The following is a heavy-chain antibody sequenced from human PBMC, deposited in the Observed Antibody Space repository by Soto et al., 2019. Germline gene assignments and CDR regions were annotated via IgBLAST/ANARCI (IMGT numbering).Heavy chain of an antibody. V-gene: IGHV4-4*02. J-gene: IGHJ5*02. CDR3: ARGDNWRLDL. Sequence: QVQLQESGPGLVKPSGTLSLTCAVSGDSITSSAWWSCVRQPPGKGLEWIGEIHLGGTTNYKPSLKSRVTISVAKSKNQFSLILNSVTAADTDIYYCARGDNWRLDLWGQGTLVTVSS. CDR2: IHLGGTT. D-gene: IGHD1-20*01. CDR1: GDSITSSAW.